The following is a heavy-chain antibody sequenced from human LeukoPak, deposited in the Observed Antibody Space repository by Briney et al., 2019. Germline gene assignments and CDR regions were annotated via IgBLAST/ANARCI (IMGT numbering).Heavy chain of an antibody. CDR2: ISWNSGSI. J-gene: IGHJ4*02. Sequence: GGSLRLSCAASGFTFDDYAMHWVRQAPGKGLEWVSGISWNSGSIGYADSVKGRFTISRDNAKNSLYLQMNSLRAEDTALYYFAKDAGAGKYYFDYWGQGTLITVSS. V-gene: IGHV3-9*01. D-gene: IGHD1-26*01. CDR1: GFTFDDYA. CDR3: AKDAGAGKYYFDY.